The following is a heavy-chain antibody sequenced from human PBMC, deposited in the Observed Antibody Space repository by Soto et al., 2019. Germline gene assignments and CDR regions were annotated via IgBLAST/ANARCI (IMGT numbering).Heavy chain of an antibody. V-gene: IGHV4-30-4*08. J-gene: IGHJ4*02. CDR2: IYYSGST. CDR3: ARVRGGNSFDY. CDR1: GDSISSGAYY. Sequence: QVQLQESGPGLVKPSQTLSLTCAVSGDSISSGAYYWSWIRQHPGKGLEWIGYIYYSGSTYYNPSLKSRATISVDTSKNQFSLKLSSVTAADTAVYYCARVRGGNSFDYWGQGTLVTVSS. D-gene: IGHD2-15*01.